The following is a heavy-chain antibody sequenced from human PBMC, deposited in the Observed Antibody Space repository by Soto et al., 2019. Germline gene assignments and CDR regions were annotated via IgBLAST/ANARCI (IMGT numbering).Heavy chain of an antibody. CDR3: EKDQLKTTVTTVGY. V-gene: IGHV3-30*18. J-gene: IGHJ4*02. CDR1: GFSFSKYG. CDR2: ISYHGSDK. Sequence: QVQLVASGGGVVQPGRSLRLSCAASGFSFSKYGMHWVRQAPGKGLEWVAVISYHGSDKDYADSVKGRFTLSRDNSKNTQYLQIVLLRSEDAAVYSFEKDQLKTTVTTVGYWGQGTLVTVSS. D-gene: IGHD4-17*01.